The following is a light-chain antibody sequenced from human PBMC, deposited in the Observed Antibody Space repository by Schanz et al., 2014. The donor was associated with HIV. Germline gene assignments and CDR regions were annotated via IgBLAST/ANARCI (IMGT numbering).Light chain of an antibody. V-gene: IGKV3-15*01. Sequence: EIVMTQSPGTLSVSPGERATLSCRASQTVSNNLAWYQQKPGQAPRLLIYGASTRVTGIPARFSGSGSGTEFTLTISSLQSEDFATYYCLQHNSYPLTFGGGTKVEIK. CDR1: QTVSNN. CDR2: GAS. J-gene: IGKJ4*01. CDR3: LQHNSYPLT.